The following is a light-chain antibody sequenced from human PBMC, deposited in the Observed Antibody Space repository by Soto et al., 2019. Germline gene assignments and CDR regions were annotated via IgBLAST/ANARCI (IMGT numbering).Light chain of an antibody. J-gene: IGLJ7*01. CDR2: STN. CDR3: VLYMTSGISV. CDR1: SGSVSTNYY. Sequence: QTVVTQAPSFSVSPGGTVTLTCGLSSGSVSTNYYPSWHQQTPGQAPRTLIYSTNIRSSGVPDRFSGSILGNKAALTIAGAQADDESDYYCVLYMTSGISVFGGGTQLTVL. V-gene: IGLV8-61*01.